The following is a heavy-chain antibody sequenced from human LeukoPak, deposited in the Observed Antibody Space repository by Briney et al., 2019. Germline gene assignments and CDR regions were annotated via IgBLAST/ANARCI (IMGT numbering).Heavy chain of an antibody. CDR3: AKVPVAVAVPYYFDY. J-gene: IGHJ4*02. V-gene: IGHV3-23*01. Sequence: GGSLRLSCAASGFTFSSYGMSWVRQAPGKGLEWVSDISGSGGSTYYADSVKGRFTISRDNSKNTLYLQMNSLRAEDTAVYYCAKVPVAVAVPYYFDYWGQGTLVTVSS. CDR2: ISGSGGST. D-gene: IGHD6-19*01. CDR1: GFTFSSYG.